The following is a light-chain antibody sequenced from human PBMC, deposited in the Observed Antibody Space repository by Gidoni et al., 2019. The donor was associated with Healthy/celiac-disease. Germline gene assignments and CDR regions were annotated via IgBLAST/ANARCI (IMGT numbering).Light chain of an antibody. CDR3: QQRSNWPSIT. CDR1: QSVSSY. CDR2: DAS. Sequence: EIVLTQSPATLSLSPGERATLPCRASQSVSSYLAWYQQKPGQAPRLLIYDASNRATGIPARFSGSGSGTDFTLTISSLEPEDFAVYYCQQRSNWPSITFGQXTRLEIK. V-gene: IGKV3-11*01. J-gene: IGKJ5*01.